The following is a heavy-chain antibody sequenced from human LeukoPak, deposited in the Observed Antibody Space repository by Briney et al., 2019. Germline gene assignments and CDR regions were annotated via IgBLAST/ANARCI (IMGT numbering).Heavy chain of an antibody. CDR3: ASAYYYDSSGYYPFGY. V-gene: IGHV3-21*01. Sequence: AGGSLRLSCAASGFTFSSYSMNWVLQAPGKGLEWVSSLSSSSSYIYYADSVKGLCTISRDNATNSLYLQMNSLRAEDTAVYYCASAYYYDSSGYYPFGYWGQGTLVTVSS. D-gene: IGHD3-22*01. CDR2: LSSSSSYI. J-gene: IGHJ4*02. CDR1: GFTFSSYS.